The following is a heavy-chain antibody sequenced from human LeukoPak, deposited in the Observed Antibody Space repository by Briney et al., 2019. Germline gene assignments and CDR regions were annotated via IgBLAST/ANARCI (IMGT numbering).Heavy chain of an antibody. CDR2: ISGSGGNT. J-gene: IGHJ6*03. Sequence: GGSLRLSCAVSGFTVSTNYMSWIRQAPGKGLERVSAISGSGGNTYYADSVKGRFTISRDNSKNTLYLQMNSLRAEDTAVYYCAKDDGGSYYIYYYYMDVWGKGTTVTISS. D-gene: IGHD1-26*01. V-gene: IGHV3-23*01. CDR3: AKDDGGSYYIYYYYMDV. CDR1: GFTVSTNY.